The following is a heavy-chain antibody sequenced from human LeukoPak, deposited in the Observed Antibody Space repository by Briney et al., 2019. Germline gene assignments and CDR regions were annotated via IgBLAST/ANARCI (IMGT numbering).Heavy chain of an antibody. CDR3: ARERKAYYYGSGSSYYFDY. J-gene: IGHJ4*02. CDR2: INHSGST. D-gene: IGHD3-10*01. V-gene: IGHV4-34*01. Sequence: PSETLSLTCAVYGGSFSGYYWSWIRQPPGKGLEWIGEINHSGSTNYNPSLKSRVTISVDTSKNQFSLKLSSVTAAGTAVYYCARERKAYYYGSGSSYYFDYWGQGTLVTVSS. CDR1: GGSFSGYY.